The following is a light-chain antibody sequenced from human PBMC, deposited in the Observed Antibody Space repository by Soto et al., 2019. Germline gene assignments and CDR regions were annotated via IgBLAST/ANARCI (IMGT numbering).Light chain of an antibody. CDR3: QQLNSYSVT. J-gene: IGKJ5*01. V-gene: IGKV1-9*01. CDR2: AAS. Sequence: DIQLTQSPSFLSASVGDRVTITCRASQGLSSYLAWYQQKPGKAPKVLIYAASTLQSGVPTRFSGSGSGTEVTLAIGSLQPEDFATYYGQQLNSYSVTFGKGTRLEIK. CDR1: QGLSSY.